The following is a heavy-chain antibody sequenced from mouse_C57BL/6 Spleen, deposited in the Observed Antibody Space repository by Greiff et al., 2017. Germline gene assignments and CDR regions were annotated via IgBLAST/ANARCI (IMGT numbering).Heavy chain of an antibody. J-gene: IGHJ2*01. Sequence: EVMLVESGGGLVKPGGSLKLSCAASGFTFSDYGMHWVRQAPEKGLEWVAYISRGSRSIYYADTVKGRFTISRDNAKNTLFLQMTSLRSEDTAMYYCARTPYYYGSSNYFDYWGQGTTLTASS. V-gene: IGHV5-17*01. CDR2: ISRGSRSI. D-gene: IGHD1-1*01. CDR3: ARTPYYYGSSNYFDY. CDR1: GFTFSDYG.